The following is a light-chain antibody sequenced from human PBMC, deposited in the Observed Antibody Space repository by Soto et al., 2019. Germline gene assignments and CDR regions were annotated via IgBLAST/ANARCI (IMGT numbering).Light chain of an antibody. CDR2: WAT. CDR3: QQYYIGLALT. J-gene: IGKJ4*01. Sequence: DIVLTQSPDSLAVSLGDRATIRCRSSQSVLYRSNYKNYLAWYQKKPGQPPRLLISWATTRESGVPDRFSGSGSGTDFTLTINSLRAEDVAVYYCQQYYIGLALTFGGGTKVEL. CDR1: QSVLYRSNYKNY. V-gene: IGKV4-1*01.